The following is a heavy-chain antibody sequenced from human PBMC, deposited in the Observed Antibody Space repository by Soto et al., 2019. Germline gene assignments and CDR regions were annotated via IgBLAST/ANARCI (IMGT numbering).Heavy chain of an antibody. J-gene: IGHJ6*02. D-gene: IGHD3-3*01. V-gene: IGHV3-30-3*01. Sequence: GGSLRLSCAASGFTFSSYAMHWVRQAPGKGLEWVAVISYDGSNKYYADSVKGRFTISRDNSKNTLYLQMNSLRAEDTAVYYCARDLRDYDFWSGYHYYYYGMDVWGQGTTVTVSS. CDR3: ARDLRDYDFWSGYHYYYYGMDV. CDR2: ISYDGSNK. CDR1: GFTFSSYA.